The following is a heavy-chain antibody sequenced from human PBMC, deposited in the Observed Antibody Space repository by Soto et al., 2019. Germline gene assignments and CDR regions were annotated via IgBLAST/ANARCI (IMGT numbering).Heavy chain of an antibody. D-gene: IGHD3-3*01. J-gene: IGHJ6*03. CDR3: TTCYDFWSGYYYMDV. V-gene: IGHV3-15*01. CDR1: GFTFSNAW. Sequence: GGSLRLSCAASGFTFSNAWMSWVRQAPGKGLEWVGRIKSKTDGGTTDYTAPVKSRFTISRNDSKNTQYLQMNSQKTKDTAENYCTTCYDFWSGYYYMDVWGKGTTVTVSS. CDR2: IKSKTDGGTT.